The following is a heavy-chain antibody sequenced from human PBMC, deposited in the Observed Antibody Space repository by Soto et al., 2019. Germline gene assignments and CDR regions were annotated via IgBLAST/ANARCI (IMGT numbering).Heavy chain of an antibody. V-gene: IGHV3-9*01. Sequence: EVPLVESGGGLVQPGRSLRLSCAASGFTFDDYAMHWVRQAPGKGLEWVSGISWNSGSIGYADSVKGRFTISRDNAKKSLYLQMNSLRAEDTALYYCAKIDLWGRGTLVTVSS. J-gene: IGHJ2*01. CDR1: GFTFDDYA. CDR3: AKIDL. CDR2: ISWNSGSI.